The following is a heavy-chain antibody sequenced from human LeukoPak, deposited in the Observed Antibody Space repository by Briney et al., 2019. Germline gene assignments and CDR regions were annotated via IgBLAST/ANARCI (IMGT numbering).Heavy chain of an antibody. CDR2: ISGSGGST. J-gene: IGHJ3*02. CDR3: AKSYSSGPDAFDI. V-gene: IGHV3-23*01. CDR1: GFTFSSYA. Sequence: PGGSLRLSCAASGFTFSSYAMNWVRQAPGKGLEWVSGISGSGGSTYYADSAKGRFTISRDNSKNTLYLQINSLRAEDTAAYYCAKSYSSGPDAFDIWGQGTMVTVSS. D-gene: IGHD6-19*01.